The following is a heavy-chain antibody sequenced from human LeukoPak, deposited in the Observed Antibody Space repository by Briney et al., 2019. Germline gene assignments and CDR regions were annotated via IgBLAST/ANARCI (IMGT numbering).Heavy chain of an antibody. D-gene: IGHD3-16*02. J-gene: IGHJ4*02. CDR1: GGSFSGYY. CDR3: ARDAGHYDYVWGSYRHFDY. Sequence: SETLSLTCAVYGGSFSGYYWSWIRQPPGKGLEWIGEINHSGSTNYNPSLKSRDTISVDTSKNQFSPKLSSVTAADTAVYYCARDAGHYDYVWGSYRHFDYWGQGTLVTVSS. CDR2: INHSGST. V-gene: IGHV4-34*01.